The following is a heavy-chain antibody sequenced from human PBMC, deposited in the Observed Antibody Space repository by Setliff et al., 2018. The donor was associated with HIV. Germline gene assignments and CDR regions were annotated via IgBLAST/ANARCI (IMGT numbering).Heavy chain of an antibody. Sequence: PSETLSLTCTVSGGSMSNYYWSWIRQPPGKGLEWIASIQYSDSSHYNPSLQSRVTISVDTSTKQFSLYLSSVNETDTAVYYCAGSGYTSGFYWVFGAFGVWGQGKLVTVSS. V-gene: IGHV4-59*03. CDR2: IQYSDSS. CDR3: AGSGYTSGFYWVFGAFGV. D-gene: IGHD3-22*01. CDR1: GGSMSNYY. J-gene: IGHJ3*01.